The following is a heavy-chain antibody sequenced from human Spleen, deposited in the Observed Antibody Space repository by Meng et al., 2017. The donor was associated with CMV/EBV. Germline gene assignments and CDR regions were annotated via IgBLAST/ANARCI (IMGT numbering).Heavy chain of an antibody. CDR2: IIPILGIA. Sequence: FSSYAISGERQATGQGLEWRGAIIPILGIANYAQKVQGRVTITADKSTSTAYMELSSLRSEDTAVYYCARDPGPCSGGSCYAQGGFDPWGQGTLVTVSS. CDR1: FSSYA. V-gene: IGHV1-69*10. J-gene: IGHJ5*02. CDR3: ARDPGPCSGGSCYAQGGFDP. D-gene: IGHD2-15*01.